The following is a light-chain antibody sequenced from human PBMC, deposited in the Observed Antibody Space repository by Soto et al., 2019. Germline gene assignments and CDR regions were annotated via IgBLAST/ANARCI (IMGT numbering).Light chain of an antibody. Sequence: SVLTQSPGTLSLSPGERATLSCRASQSVSNSFFAWYQQKPGQAPRLLIYGISNRATGIPDRFSGSGSGTDFTLTISRLEPEDFAVYYCQQRTSWPPRYSFGQGTKLEIK. CDR1: QSVSNSF. CDR3: QQRTSWPPRYS. J-gene: IGKJ2*01. V-gene: IGKV3D-20*02. CDR2: GIS.